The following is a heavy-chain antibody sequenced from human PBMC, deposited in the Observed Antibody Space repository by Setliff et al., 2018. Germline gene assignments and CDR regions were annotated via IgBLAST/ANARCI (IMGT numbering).Heavy chain of an antibody. J-gene: IGHJ4*02. CDR3: ARTCSGSGYYAGLES. D-gene: IGHD2-15*01. CDR1: GFTFSTYR. Sequence: HPGGSLRLSCAASGFTFSTYRMHWVRQAPGKGLEWVAVIWDDGVKKYHADSVKGRFTISRDNSKNTLYLQMNSLRPEDTAVYYCARTCSGSGYYAGLESWGQGTPVTVSS. V-gene: IGHV3-33*08. CDR2: IWDDGVKK.